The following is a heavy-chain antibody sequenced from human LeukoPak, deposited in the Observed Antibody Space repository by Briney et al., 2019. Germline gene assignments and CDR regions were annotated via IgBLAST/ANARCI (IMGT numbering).Heavy chain of an antibody. CDR2: ISGSGGST. CDR1: GFTFSSHA. CDR3: AKALRRYSSGYYFDY. J-gene: IGHJ4*02. Sequence: GGSLRLSCAASGFTFSSHAMSWVRQAPGKGLEWVSAISGSGGSTYYADSVKGRFTISRDNSKNTLYLQMNSLRAEDTAVYYCAKALRRYSSGYYFDYWGQATLVTVSS. D-gene: IGHD3-22*01. V-gene: IGHV3-23*01.